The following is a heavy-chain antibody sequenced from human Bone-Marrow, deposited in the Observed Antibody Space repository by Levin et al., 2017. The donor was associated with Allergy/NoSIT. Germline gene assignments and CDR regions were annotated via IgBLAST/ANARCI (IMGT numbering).Heavy chain of an antibody. J-gene: IGHJ4*02. CDR1: GFGFSTYG. CDR2: IWYDGNKK. V-gene: IGHV3-33*01. CDR3: ARVLYSTSWYGDS. Sequence: GESLKISCAASGFGFSTYGMLWVRQAPGKGLEWVALIWYDGNKKSYGDSVKGRFTVSRDNSTNTLYLQMNSLRAEDTAVYYCARVLYSTSWYGDSWGQGTLVTVSS. D-gene: IGHD6-13*01.